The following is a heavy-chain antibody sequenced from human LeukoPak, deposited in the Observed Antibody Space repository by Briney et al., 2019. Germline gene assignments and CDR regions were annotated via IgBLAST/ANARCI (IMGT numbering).Heavy chain of an antibody. CDR3: AKHGGGTYSVLDS. CDR2: IRGGGVDK. D-gene: IGHD1-26*01. CDR1: GFTFSSYA. V-gene: IGHV3-23*01. Sequence: GGSLRLSCATSGFTFSSYAMSWVRQAPGKGLEWVSVIRGGGVDKDHADSVKGRFTVSRDKSKKTVYLQMISLRAEDTAIYYCAKHGGGTYSVLDSWGQGTLVTVSS. J-gene: IGHJ4*02.